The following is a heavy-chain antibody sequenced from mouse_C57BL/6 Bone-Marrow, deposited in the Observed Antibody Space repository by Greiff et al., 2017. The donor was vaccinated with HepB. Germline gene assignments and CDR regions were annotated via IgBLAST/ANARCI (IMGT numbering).Heavy chain of an antibody. J-gene: IGHJ2*01. D-gene: IGHD2-2*01. CDR2: IYPGDGDT. CDR3: ARSRYGYGYFDY. Sequence: QVQLKESGPELVKPGASVKISCKASGYAFSSYWMNWVKQRPGKGLEWIGRIYPGDGDTNYNGKFKGKATLTADQSSSTAYMQLSSLTSEDSAVYFCARSRYGYGYFDYWGQGTTLTVSS. CDR1: GYAFSSYW. V-gene: IGHV1-82*01.